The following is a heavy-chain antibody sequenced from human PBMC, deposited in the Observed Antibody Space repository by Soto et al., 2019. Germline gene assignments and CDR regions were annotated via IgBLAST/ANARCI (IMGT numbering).Heavy chain of an antibody. D-gene: IGHD3-22*01. J-gene: IGHJ4*02. CDR2: ISGSGGST. CDR3: AKGYYYDSSGSFDY. CDR1: GFTFSNYA. Sequence: PGGSLSLSCAASGFTFSNYAMTWVRQAPGKGLDWVSAISGSGGSTYYADSVKGRFTISRDNSKNTLYLQMNSLRAEDTALYYCAKGYYYDSSGSFDYWGQGTLVTVSS. V-gene: IGHV3-23*01.